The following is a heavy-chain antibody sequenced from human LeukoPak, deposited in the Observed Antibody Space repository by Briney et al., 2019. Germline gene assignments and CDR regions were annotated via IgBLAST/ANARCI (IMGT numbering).Heavy chain of an antibody. V-gene: IGHV1-46*01. Sequence: ASVKVSSKASGYTFTAYYIHWVRQAPGQGLERMGIINPSGGSTSYAQKFQGRLTITRDTSTSTVYVELRTLRSEDTPLYYCARDLYLTAVTTGYFVFWGQGTLVTVSS. CDR1: GYTFTAYY. D-gene: IGHD4-17*01. J-gene: IGHJ4*02. CDR2: INPSGGST. CDR3: ARDLYLTAVTTGYFVF.